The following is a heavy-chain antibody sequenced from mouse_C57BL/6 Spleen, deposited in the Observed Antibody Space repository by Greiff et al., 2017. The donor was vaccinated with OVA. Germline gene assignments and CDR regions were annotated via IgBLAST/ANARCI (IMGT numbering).Heavy chain of an antibody. V-gene: IGHV7-3*01. D-gene: IGHD4-1*01. CDR2: IRNKANGYTT. J-gene: IGHJ1*03. Sequence: EVKLQESGGGLVQPGGSLSLSCAASGFTFTDYYMSWVRQPPGKALEWLGFIRNKANGYTTEYSASVKGRFTISRDNSQSILYLQMNALRAEDSATYYCARYRTGTGYFDVWGTGTTVTVSS. CDR1: GFTFTDYY. CDR3: ARYRTGTGYFDV.